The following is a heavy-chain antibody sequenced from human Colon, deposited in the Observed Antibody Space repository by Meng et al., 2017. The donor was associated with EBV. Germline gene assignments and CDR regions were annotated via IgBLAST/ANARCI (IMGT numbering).Heavy chain of an antibody. CDR3: RHAYCNHIDGCSDN. Sequence: QVQIQRGGAGLLRPSAPRPPPAASPGGPSSGDHWSWIRQSPGKGLEWIGEINYSGSTIYNPSLKSRVTISADTSKNQFSLRLNSVTAADTAVYYCRHAYCNHIDGCSDNWGQGTLVTVSS. J-gene: IGHJ4*02. V-gene: IGHV4-34*01. CDR1: GGPSSGDH. D-gene: IGHD2-21*01. CDR2: INYSGST.